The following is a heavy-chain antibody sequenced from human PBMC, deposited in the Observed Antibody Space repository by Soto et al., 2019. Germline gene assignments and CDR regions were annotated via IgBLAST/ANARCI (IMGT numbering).Heavy chain of an antibody. V-gene: IGHV3-23*01. J-gene: IGHJ4*02. D-gene: IGHD5-12*01. CDR2: ISASGGST. CDR3: AKGPIGRGYALDY. Sequence: EVQLLASGGGLVQPGGSLRLSCAASGFTFNNYVTNWVRQAPGTGLDWVSAISASGGSTYYADSGKGLFTISRDNSKNMLYLQMSSLGAEDTAVYYCAKGPIGRGYALDYWGQGTLVTVSS. CDR1: GFTFNNYV.